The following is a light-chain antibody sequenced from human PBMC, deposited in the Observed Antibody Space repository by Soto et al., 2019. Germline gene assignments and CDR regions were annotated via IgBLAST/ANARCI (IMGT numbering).Light chain of an antibody. V-gene: IGKV3-20*01. J-gene: IGKJ1*01. Sequence: IVLMKNTGTPSLSPGERATLSCRAGQSVSSSYLAWYQQKPGQAPRLLIYGASSRATGIPDRFSGSGSGTDFTLTISRLEPEDFAVYYCQPYGSSPTCTFGQRAKVDI. CDR2: GAS. CDR1: QSVSSSY. CDR3: QPYGSSPTCT.